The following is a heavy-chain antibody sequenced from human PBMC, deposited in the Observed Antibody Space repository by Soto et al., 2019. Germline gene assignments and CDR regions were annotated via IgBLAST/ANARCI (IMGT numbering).Heavy chain of an antibody. CDR2: IVVGSGNT. D-gene: IGHD3-3*01. CDR3: AAAPSDFRAFDI. J-gene: IGHJ3*02. Sequence: SVKVSCKASGFTFTSSAVQWVRQARGQRLEWIGWIVVGSGNTNYAQKFQERVTITRDMSTSTAYMELSSLRSEDTAVYYCAAAPSDFRAFDIWGQGTMVTVSS. V-gene: IGHV1-58*01. CDR1: GFTFTSSA.